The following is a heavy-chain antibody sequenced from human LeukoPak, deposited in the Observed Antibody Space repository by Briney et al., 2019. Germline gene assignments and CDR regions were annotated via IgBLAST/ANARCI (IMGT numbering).Heavy chain of an antibody. Sequence: GGSLRLSCAASGFTFSSYEMNWVRQAPGKGLEWVAVISYDGSNKYYADSVKGRFTISRDNSKNTLYLQMNSLRAEDTAVYYCAKDATDGYFDYWGQGTLVTVSS. CDR1: GFTFSSYE. J-gene: IGHJ4*02. D-gene: IGHD2-15*01. CDR3: AKDATDGYFDY. CDR2: ISYDGSNK. V-gene: IGHV3-30*18.